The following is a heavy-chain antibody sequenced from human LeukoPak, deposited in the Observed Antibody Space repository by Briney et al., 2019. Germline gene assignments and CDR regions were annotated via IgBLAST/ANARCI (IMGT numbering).Heavy chain of an antibody. CDR1: GFSITGGYY. Sequence: SETLSLNCAVSGFSITGGYYWVWIRQPPGKGLEWIGSVYHNGNTLFNTSLKSRVTLSVDSSKNQLSVRLSSVTAADTARYYCARNEGIVVAGTWFDNWGQGTLVIVSS. CDR2: VYHNGNT. J-gene: IGHJ4*02. V-gene: IGHV4-38-2*01. CDR3: ARNEGIVVAGTWFDN. D-gene: IGHD6-19*01.